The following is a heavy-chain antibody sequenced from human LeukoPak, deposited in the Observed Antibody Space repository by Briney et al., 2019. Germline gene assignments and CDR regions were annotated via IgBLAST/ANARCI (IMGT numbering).Heavy chain of an antibody. V-gene: IGHV3-7*01. CDR1: DFSFSTNW. J-gene: IGHJ3*01. CDR2: IKQDGSEV. Sequence: PGGSLRLSCAASDFSFSTNWMSWVRQAPGKGLEWVANIKQDGSEVYYVDSVKGRFTISRDNAKNSLYLQMNTLRAEDTAIYYCARDASSGTYFSYAFDVWGLGTMVTVSS. CDR3: ARDASSGTYFSYAFDV. D-gene: IGHD1-26*01.